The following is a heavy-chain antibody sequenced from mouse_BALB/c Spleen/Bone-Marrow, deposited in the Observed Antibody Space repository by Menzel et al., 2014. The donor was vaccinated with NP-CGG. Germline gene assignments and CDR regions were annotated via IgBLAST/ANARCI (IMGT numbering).Heavy chain of an antibody. CDR3: ARIYDGYPYYFDC. CDR2: IYWDDDK. V-gene: IGHV8-12*01. Sequence: QVTLKVCGPGILQPSQTLSLTCSFSGSSLSTSGMGVSWIRQPSGKGLEWLAHIYWDDDKRYNPSLKSRLTISKDTSSNQVFLKITSVDTADTAAYYCARIYDGYPYYFDCWGQGTTLTVSS. J-gene: IGHJ2*01. D-gene: IGHD2-3*01. CDR1: GSSLSTSGMG.